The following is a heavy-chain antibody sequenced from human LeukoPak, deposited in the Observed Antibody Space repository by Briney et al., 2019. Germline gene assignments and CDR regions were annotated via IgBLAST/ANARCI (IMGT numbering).Heavy chain of an antibody. J-gene: IGHJ6*02. CDR1: GFTFSSYW. CDR3: ARDVGPMVRGVIHYYYYYGMDV. V-gene: IGHV3-7*01. CDR2: MKQDGSEK. Sequence: GGSLRLSCAASGFTFSSYWMSWVRQAPGKGPEWVANMKQDGSEKYYVDSVKGRFTISRDNAKNSLYLQMNSLRAEDTAVYYCARDVGPMVRGVIHYYYYYGMDVWGQGTTVTVSS. D-gene: IGHD3-10*01.